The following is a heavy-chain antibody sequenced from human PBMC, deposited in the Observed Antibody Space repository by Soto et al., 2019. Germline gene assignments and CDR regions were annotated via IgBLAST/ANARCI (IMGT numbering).Heavy chain of an antibody. V-gene: IGHV3-30-3*01. CDR2: MSYDGSNK. Sequence: PGGSLRLSCAASGFTFSSYAMHWVRQAPGKGLEWVAVMSYDGSNKYYADSVKGRFTISRDNSKNTLYLQMNSLRAEDTAVYYCARDLDLEMATIGYWGQGTLVTVSS. CDR3: ARDLDLEMATIGY. CDR1: GFTFSSYA. J-gene: IGHJ4*02. D-gene: IGHD5-12*01.